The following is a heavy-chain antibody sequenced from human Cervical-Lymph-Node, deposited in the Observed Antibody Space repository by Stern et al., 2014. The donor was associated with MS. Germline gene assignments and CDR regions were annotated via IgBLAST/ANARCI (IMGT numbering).Heavy chain of an antibody. V-gene: IGHV1-2*04. CDR3: ARDHRYGSADLVFDY. Sequence: VQLVESGAEVKKPGASVKVSCKASGYTFNGYYMHWVRQAPGQGLEWMGWINPNSGGTNYAQKFQGWVTMTRDTSISTAYMELSRLRSDDTAVYYCARDHRYGSADLVFDYWGQGTLVTVSS. J-gene: IGHJ4*02. CDR2: INPNSGGT. CDR1: GYTFNGYY. D-gene: IGHD3-10*01.